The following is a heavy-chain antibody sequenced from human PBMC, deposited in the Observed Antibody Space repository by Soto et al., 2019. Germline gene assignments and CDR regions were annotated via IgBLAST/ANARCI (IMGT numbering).Heavy chain of an antibody. CDR1: GYTFTGHC. Sequence: ASVKVSCKASGYTFTGHCIHWVRQAPEQGPEWMGEIGPESGATRYAQKFQGRVTMTRDMSITTVYMELNNLSPDDTAVYYCGRGRSGQIVVFYWGQGTPVTVSS. D-gene: IGHD1-26*01. J-gene: IGHJ4*02. CDR2: IGPESGAT. V-gene: IGHV1-2*02. CDR3: GRGRSGQIVVFY.